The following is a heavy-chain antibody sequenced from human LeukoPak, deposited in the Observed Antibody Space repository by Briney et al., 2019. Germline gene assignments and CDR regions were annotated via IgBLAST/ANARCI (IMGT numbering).Heavy chain of an antibody. CDR3: ARGTYDSSGYWYYFDY. V-gene: IGHV4-59*01. CDR2: IYYSGST. Sequence: SETLSLTCTVSGGSISSYYWSWLRQPPGKGLEWIGYIYYSGSTNYNPSLTSRVTISVDTYKNQCSLKLSSVTAADTAVYYCARGTYDSSGYWYYFDYWGQGTLVTVSS. CDR1: GGSISSYY. J-gene: IGHJ4*02. D-gene: IGHD3-22*01.